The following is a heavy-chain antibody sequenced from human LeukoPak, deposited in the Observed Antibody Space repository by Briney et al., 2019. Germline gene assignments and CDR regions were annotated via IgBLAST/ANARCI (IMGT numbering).Heavy chain of an antibody. V-gene: IGHV4-59*01. D-gene: IGHD5-24*01. CDR1: GGSFSGYY. CDR2: IYYSGST. J-gene: IGHJ4*02. CDR3: ARALGDGYNWDFDY. Sequence: PSETLSLTCAVYGGSFSGYYWSWIRQPPGKGLEWIGYIYYSGSTNYNPSLKSRVTISVDTSKNQFSLKLSSVTAADTAVYYCARALGDGYNWDFDYWGQGTLVTVSS.